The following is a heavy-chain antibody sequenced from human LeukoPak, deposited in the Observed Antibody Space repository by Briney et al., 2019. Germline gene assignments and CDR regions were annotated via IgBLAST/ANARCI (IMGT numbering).Heavy chain of an antibody. D-gene: IGHD3-22*01. J-gene: IGHJ3*02. Sequence: SETLSLTCTVSGGSISSGGYYWSWIRQHPGKGLEWIGYIYYSGSTYYSPSLKSRVTISVDTSKNQFSLKLSSVTAADTAVYYCASDPYYYDSSGYYGHDAFDIWGQGTMVTVSS. CDR2: IYYSGST. CDR3: ASDPYYYDSSGYYGHDAFDI. CDR1: GGSISSGGYY. V-gene: IGHV4-31*03.